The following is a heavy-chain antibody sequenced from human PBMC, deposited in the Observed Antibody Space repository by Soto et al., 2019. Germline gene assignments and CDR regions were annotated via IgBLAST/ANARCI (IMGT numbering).Heavy chain of an antibody. CDR1: GGSISSSNW. CDR2: IYHSGST. V-gene: IGHV4-4*02. Sequence: PSETLSLTCAVSGGSISSSNWWSWVRQPPGKGLEWIGEIYHSGSTNYNPSLKSRVTISVDKSKNQFSLKLSSVTAADTAVYYCARDRRLYSYGKSSIDYWGQGTLVTVSS. J-gene: IGHJ4*02. CDR3: ARDRRLYSYGKSSIDY. D-gene: IGHD5-18*01.